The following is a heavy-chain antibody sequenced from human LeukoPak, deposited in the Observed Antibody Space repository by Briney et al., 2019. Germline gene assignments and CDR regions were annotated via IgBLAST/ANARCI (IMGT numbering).Heavy chain of an antibody. D-gene: IGHD2-2*01. J-gene: IGHJ5*02. CDR1: GWSFNDYY. Sequence: PSETLSLTCAVYGWSFNDYYWNWVRQPPGKGLEWIGEINARGDTNYSPSLKSRVTISVDSSKNQFSLTLTSMIAADTAIYYCARGQVPAARGYNWFDPWGQGILVTVSS. V-gene: IGHV4-34*01. CDR2: INARGDT. CDR3: ARGQVPAARGYNWFDP.